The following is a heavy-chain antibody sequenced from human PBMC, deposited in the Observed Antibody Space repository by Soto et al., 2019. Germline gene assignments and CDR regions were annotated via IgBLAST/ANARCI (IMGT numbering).Heavy chain of an antibody. CDR1: GGSISSGDYY. CDR3: ARYHSINDGYGYYRPYGYFDL. Sequence: SETLSLTCTVSGGSISSGDYYWSWIRQPPGKGLEWIGYIYYSGSTYYNPSLKSRVTISVDTSKNQFSLKLSSVPAADTAVYFCARYHSINDGYGYYRPYGYFDLWGRGTLVTVSS. V-gene: IGHV4-30-4*01. J-gene: IGHJ2*01. D-gene: IGHD3-22*01. CDR2: IYYSGST.